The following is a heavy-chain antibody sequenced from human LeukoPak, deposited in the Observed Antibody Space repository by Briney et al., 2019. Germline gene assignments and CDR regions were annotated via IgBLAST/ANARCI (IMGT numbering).Heavy chain of an antibody. CDR2: INPNSGGT. Sequence: ASVKVSCKASGYTFTGYYMHWVRQAPGQGLEWMGWINPNSGGTNYAQKFQGRVTMTRDTSISTAYMELSRLRSDDTAVYYCARDLGYYDILTGYSEMGWFDPWGQGTLVTVSS. D-gene: IGHD3-9*01. J-gene: IGHJ5*02. V-gene: IGHV1-2*02. CDR1: GYTFTGYY. CDR3: ARDLGYYDILTGYSEMGWFDP.